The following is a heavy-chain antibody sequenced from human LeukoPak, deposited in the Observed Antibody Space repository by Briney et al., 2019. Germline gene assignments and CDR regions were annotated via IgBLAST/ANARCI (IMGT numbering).Heavy chain of an antibody. CDR3: AKARGYSSSSENNWFDP. V-gene: IGHV3-23*01. J-gene: IGHJ5*02. CDR1: GFTFSSYA. Sequence: PGGSLRLSCAASGFTFSSYAMSWVRQAPGKGLEWVSAISGSGGSTYYADSVKGRFTISRDNSKSTLYLQMNSLRAEDTALYYCAKARGYSSSSENNWFDPWGQGTLVTVSS. CDR2: ISGSGGST. D-gene: IGHD6-6*01.